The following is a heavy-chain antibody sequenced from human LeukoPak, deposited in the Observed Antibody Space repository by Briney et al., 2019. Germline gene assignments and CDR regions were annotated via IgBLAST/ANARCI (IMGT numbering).Heavy chain of an antibody. J-gene: IGHJ4*02. CDR3: ARDLGQQWLVYFDY. Sequence: GASVKVSCKASGYTFTSYDINWVRQATGQGLEWMGWINPNSGGTNYAQKFQGRVTMTRDTSISTAYMELSRLRSDDTAVYYCARDLGQQWLVYFDYWGQGTLVTVSS. V-gene: IGHV1-2*02. CDR2: INPNSGGT. CDR1: GYTFTSYD. D-gene: IGHD6-19*01.